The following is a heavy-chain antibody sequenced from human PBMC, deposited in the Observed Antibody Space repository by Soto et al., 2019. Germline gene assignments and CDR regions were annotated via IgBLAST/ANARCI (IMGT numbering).Heavy chain of an antibody. J-gene: IGHJ4*02. D-gene: IGHD6-13*01. CDR3: AKSQEIGTHFFDS. CDR1: GFTFSGFD. V-gene: IGHV3-13*01. CDR2: IGTAGDT. Sequence: GGSLRLSCEASGFTFSGFDMHWVRQPTGKGLGWVSSIGTAGDTYYAVSVKGRFTISRDNAKNSLSLQMNSLRAGDMAVYFCAKSQEIGTHFFDSWGQGTQVTVSS.